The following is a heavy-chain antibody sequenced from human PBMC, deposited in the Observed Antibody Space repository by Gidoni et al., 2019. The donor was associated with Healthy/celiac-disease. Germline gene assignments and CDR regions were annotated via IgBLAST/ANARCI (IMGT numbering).Heavy chain of an antibody. Sequence: QVQLVESGGGLVKPGGSLRLSCAASGFTVRDYEMGWTRQAPGKGREWFSYISSSGSTISYADSVKGRFTISRDNAKNSLYLQMNSLRAEDTAEYYCARREDYYDSSGPDRLAEYFQHWGQGTLVTVSS. CDR3: ARREDYYDSSGPDRLAEYFQH. J-gene: IGHJ1*01. CDR2: ISSSGSTI. V-gene: IGHV3-11*01. D-gene: IGHD3-22*01. CDR1: GFTVRDYE.